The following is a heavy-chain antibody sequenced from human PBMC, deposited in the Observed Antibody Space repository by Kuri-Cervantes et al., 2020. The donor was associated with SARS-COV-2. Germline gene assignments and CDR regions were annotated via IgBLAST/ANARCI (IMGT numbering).Heavy chain of an antibody. D-gene: IGHD5-18*01. Sequence: SVKVSCKASGYTFTSYDINWVRQAPGQGLEWMGGIIPIFGTANYAQKFQGRVTITADKSTSTAYMELSSLRSEDTAVYYCASRSGYSYGPNPSHYYYYGMDVWGQGTTVTVSS. V-gene: IGHV1-69*06. CDR2: IIPIFGTA. CDR1: GYTFTSYD. J-gene: IGHJ6*02. CDR3: ASRSGYSYGPNPSHYYYYGMDV.